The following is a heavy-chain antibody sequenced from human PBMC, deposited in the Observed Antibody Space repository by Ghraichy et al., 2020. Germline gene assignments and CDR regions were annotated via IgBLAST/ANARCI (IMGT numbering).Heavy chain of an antibody. CDR2: ISGSGGST. CDR1: GFSFSGYS. CDR3: AKDQRGGYDQGYMDV. J-gene: IGHJ6*03. Sequence: ETLSLTCAASGFSFSGYSMNWVRQAPGKGLEWVSAISGSGGSTYYADSVKGRFTISRDNSKNTLYLQMNSLRAEDTAVYYCAKDQRGGYDQGYMDVWGKGTTVTVSS. D-gene: IGHD5-12*01. V-gene: IGHV3-23*01.